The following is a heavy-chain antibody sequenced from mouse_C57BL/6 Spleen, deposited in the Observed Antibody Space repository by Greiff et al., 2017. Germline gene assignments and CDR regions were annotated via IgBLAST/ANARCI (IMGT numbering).Heavy chain of an antibody. J-gene: IGHJ4*01. CDR2: IWTGGGT. V-gene: IGHV2-9-1*01. CDR3: VRPTGTGAMDY. CDR1: GFSLTSYA. D-gene: IGHD4-1*02. Sequence: VQLVESGPGLVAPSQSLSITCTVSGFSLTSYAISWVSQPPGQGLEWLGVIWTGGGTNYNSALRSRLSISKDNSKSQVFLKMNSLQTDDTARDYCVRPTGTGAMDYWGQGTSVTVSS.